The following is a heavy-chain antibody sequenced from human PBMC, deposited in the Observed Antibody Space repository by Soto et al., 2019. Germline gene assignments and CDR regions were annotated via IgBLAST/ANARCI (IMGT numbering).Heavy chain of an antibody. J-gene: IGHJ4*02. V-gene: IGHV4-39*01. D-gene: IGHD2-2*01. CDR2: IYYSGST. CDR1: GDSISSRGCY. Sequence: SETLSLTCSVSGDSISSRGCYWGWIRQPPGKGLEWIGSIYYSGSTSYNPSLKTRVTISEDTSKNQLSLKLGSVTAADTAVYYCARHALTASIDQLQPVDYWGQGTLVTVPQ. CDR3: ARHALTASIDQLQPVDY.